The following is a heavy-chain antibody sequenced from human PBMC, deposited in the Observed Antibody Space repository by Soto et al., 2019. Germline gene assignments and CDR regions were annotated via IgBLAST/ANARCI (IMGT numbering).Heavy chain of an antibody. CDR3: AKDGIVVVTAINY. V-gene: IGHV3-23*01. Sequence: GGSLRLSCGASGFTFSSYAMSWVRQAPGKGLEWVSTISGSGGSTYYADSVKGRFTISRDNSKNTLYLQMNSLRAEDTAVYYCAKDGIVVVTAINYWGQGTLVTVSS. D-gene: IGHD2-21*02. J-gene: IGHJ4*02. CDR1: GFTFSSYA. CDR2: ISGSGGST.